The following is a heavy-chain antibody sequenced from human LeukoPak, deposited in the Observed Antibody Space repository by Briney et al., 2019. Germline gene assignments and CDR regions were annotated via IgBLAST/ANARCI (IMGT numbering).Heavy chain of an antibody. D-gene: IGHD5-18*01. V-gene: IGHV3-9*01. CDR3: AKDKGYSYGLNYFDY. CDR2: ISWNSGSI. J-gene: IGHJ4*02. CDR1: GFTFDDYA. Sequence: GRSLRLSCAASGFTFDDYAMHWVRQAPGKGLEWVSGISWNSGSIGYADSVKGRFTISRDNAKNSLYLQMNSLRAEDTALYYCAKDKGYSYGLNYFDYWGRGTLVTVSS.